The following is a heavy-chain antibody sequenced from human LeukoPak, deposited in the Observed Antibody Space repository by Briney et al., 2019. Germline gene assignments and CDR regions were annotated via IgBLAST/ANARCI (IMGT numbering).Heavy chain of an antibody. CDR3: ARGAQAFDI. CDR2: IYYSGST. CDR1: SASISSYY. J-gene: IGHJ3*02. Sequence: SETLSLTCTVSSASISSYYWSWIRQPPGKGLEWIGYIYYSGSTNYNPSLKSRVTISVDTSKNQFSLKLSSVTAADTAVYYCARGAQAFDIWGQGTMVTVSS. V-gene: IGHV4-59*01.